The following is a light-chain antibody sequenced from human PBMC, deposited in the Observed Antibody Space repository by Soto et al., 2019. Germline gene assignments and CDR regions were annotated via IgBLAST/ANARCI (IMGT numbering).Light chain of an antibody. J-gene: IGKJ2*01. V-gene: IGKV3-20*01. CDR1: QSVSSY. Sequence: EIVLTQSPGTLSLSPGERATLSCRASQSVSSYLAWYQQKPGQAPRLLIYDASSRATGIPDRFSGSGSGTDFTLTISRLEPEDFAVYYCQQDGSSYTFGQGTKLEIK. CDR2: DAS. CDR3: QQDGSSYT.